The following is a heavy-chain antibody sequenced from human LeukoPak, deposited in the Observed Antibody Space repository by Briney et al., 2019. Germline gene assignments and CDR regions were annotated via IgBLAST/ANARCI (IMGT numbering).Heavy chain of an antibody. V-gene: IGHV4-38-2*02. CDR1: GYSISSGYY. Sequence: SETLSLTCTVSGYSISSGYYWGWIRQPPGKGLEWIGSIYHSGSTYYNPSLKSRAAISLDKSSNQFSLRLTSVTAADTAMYFCAREEMPGKFDYWGQGTLVTVSS. D-gene: IGHD1-26*01. CDR3: AREEMPGKFDY. CDR2: IYHSGST. J-gene: IGHJ4*02.